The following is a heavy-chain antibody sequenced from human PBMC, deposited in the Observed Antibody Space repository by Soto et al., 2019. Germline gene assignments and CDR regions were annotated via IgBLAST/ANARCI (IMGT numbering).Heavy chain of an antibody. Sequence: PGGSLRLSCAASGFTFSDYYMSWIRQAPGKGLEWVSHISSSGSTIYYADSVKGRFTISRDNAKNSLYLQMNSLRAEDTAVYYCAREPGIAVGANEPWFDPWAQGTLVTVSS. J-gene: IGHJ5*02. CDR1: GFTFSDYY. CDR3: AREPGIAVGANEPWFDP. D-gene: IGHD6-19*01. V-gene: IGHV3-11*01. CDR2: ISSSGSTI.